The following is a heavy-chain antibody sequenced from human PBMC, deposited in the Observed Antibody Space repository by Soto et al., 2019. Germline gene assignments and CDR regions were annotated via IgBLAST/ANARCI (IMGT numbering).Heavy chain of an antibody. CDR2: ISAYNGNT. D-gene: IGHD4-17*01. CDR1: GYTFTSYG. CDR3: ARDSRPMTTVTPVDY. Sequence: GASVKVSCKASGYTFTSYGISWVRQAPGQGLEWMGWISAYNGNTNYAQKLQGRVTMTTDTSTSTAYMELRSLRSDDTAVYYCARDSRPMTTVTPVDYWGHGTLVTVSS. J-gene: IGHJ4*01. V-gene: IGHV1-18*01.